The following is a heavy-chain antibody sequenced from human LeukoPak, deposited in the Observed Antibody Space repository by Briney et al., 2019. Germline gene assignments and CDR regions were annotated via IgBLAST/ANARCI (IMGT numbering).Heavy chain of an antibody. CDR1: GFTFSSYG. CDR2: ISGSCGRT. J-gene: IGHJ4*02. V-gene: IGHV3-23*01. Sequence: GGSLTLSCAASGFTFSSYGMSWVRQAPGKGLELVSAISGSCGRTYYADSVKGRFTISRDNSKNTLYLHLNSLRAEDTAVYYCATSGSYNYYWGQGTLVTVSS. CDR3: ATSGSYNYY. D-gene: IGHD1-14*01.